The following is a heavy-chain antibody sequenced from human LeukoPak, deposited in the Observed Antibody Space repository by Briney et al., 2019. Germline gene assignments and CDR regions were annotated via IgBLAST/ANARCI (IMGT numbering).Heavy chain of an antibody. CDR2: IYYSGST. Sequence: SETLSLTCTVSGGSISSSSYYWGWLRQPPGMGLEWIGSIYYSGSTYYNPSLKSRVTISVYTSKNQFSLMLSLVTAAATAVYYCARGVVPAAISPYFDYWGQGTLVTASS. CDR3: ARGVVPAAISPYFDY. CDR1: GGSISSSSYY. V-gene: IGHV4-39*01. J-gene: IGHJ4*02. D-gene: IGHD2-2*01.